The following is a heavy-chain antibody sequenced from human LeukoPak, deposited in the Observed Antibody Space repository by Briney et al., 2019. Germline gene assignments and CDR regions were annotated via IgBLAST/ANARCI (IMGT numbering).Heavy chain of an antibody. Sequence: SETLSLTCTVSSDSITSNSFYWAWIRQPPGKGLEWIGYIYHSGSTNYNPSLKSRVTISVDTSKNQFSLKLSSVTAADTAVYYCARLETSSGSLSYFDYWGQGTLVTVSS. V-gene: IGHV4-39*07. CDR2: IYHSGST. CDR3: ARLETSSGSLSYFDY. D-gene: IGHD6-19*01. CDR1: SDSITSNSFY. J-gene: IGHJ4*02.